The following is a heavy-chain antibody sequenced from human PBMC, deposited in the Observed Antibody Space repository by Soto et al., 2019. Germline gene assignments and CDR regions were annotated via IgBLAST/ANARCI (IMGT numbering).Heavy chain of an antibody. CDR2: IYGRGAV. Sequence: EVQLVESGGGLVQPGRALRLSCAASGFTVRGSAMHWVRQVKGGGLGWVAGIYGRGAVGYVGAVRGRFTISRDGAKTLLPLQMNSLTIEETALYYCVGENLSGGADVWGQGTTVTVSS. CDR1: GFTVRGSA. D-gene: IGHD3-10*01. CDR3: VGENLSGGADV. J-gene: IGHJ6*02. V-gene: IGHV3-9*01.